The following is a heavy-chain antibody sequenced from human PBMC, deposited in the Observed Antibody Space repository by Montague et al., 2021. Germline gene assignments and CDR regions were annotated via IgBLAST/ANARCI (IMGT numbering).Heavy chain of an antibody. CDR3: ARDSPVVEPWVGEHKGAFDI. V-gene: IGHV4-4*07. CDR1: GDSISSYEYY. J-gene: IGHJ3*02. Sequence: SETLSLTCSVSGDSISSYEYYWTWIRQPAGRGLEWIGRVYKRGDTNTNPSLRSRLTLSVDTSKNHFSLTLTSVTAADTAVYFCARDSPVVEPWVGEHKGAFDIGGQGTMVTGSS. CDR2: VYKRGDT. D-gene: IGHD3-10*01.